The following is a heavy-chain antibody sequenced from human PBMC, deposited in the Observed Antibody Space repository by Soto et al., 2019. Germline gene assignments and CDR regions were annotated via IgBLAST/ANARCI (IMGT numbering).Heavy chain of an antibody. J-gene: IGHJ6*02. CDR1: GGSISSRGYY. CDR3: ARQEWSTHPYGLNV. V-gene: IGHV4-39*01. D-gene: IGHD3-3*01. Sequence: PSETLSLTCTVSGGSISSRGYYCAWILQPPGKGLEWIGSIYFSGSSYDSPSLKRRITISVETAKSQCSLKLNAVTAAATPGHYWARQEWSTHPYGLNVWGPGISVTVS. CDR2: IYFSGSS.